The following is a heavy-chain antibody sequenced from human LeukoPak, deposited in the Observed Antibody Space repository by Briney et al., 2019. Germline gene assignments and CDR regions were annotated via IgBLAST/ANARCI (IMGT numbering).Heavy chain of an antibody. CDR1: GGSFSGYY. D-gene: IGHD3-10*01. Sequence: SETLSLTCAVYGGSFSGYYWTWIRQPPGKGLEWIGDINHSGSTNYNPSLKSRVTISVDTSKSQFSLKLSSVTAADTAVYYCARRFGRITSSGSYPSSYYYGMDVWGKGTTVTVSS. V-gene: IGHV4-34*01. J-gene: IGHJ6*04. CDR2: INHSGST. CDR3: ARRFGRITSSGSYPSSYYYGMDV.